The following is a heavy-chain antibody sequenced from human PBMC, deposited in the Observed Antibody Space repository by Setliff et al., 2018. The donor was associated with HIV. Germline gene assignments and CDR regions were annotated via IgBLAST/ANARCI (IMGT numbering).Heavy chain of an antibody. CDR2: IHTSRGT. V-gene: IGHV4-4*09. Sequence: SETLSLTCTVSGGSISGYHWNWLRQTPGKGLEWIGYIHTSRGTNYNHSLRTRVIISVDTSKQFSMKLSSVTAADAAVYYCARSPSYRSSWEYYFDYWGQGILVTVSS. CDR3: ARSPSYRSSWEYYFDY. D-gene: IGHD6-13*01. J-gene: IGHJ4*02. CDR1: GGSISGYH.